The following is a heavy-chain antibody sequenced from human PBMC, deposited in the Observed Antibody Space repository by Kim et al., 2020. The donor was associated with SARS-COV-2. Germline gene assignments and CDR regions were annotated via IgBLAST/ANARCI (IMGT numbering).Heavy chain of an antibody. Sequence: ASVKVSCKASGYIFTNYAMHWVRQAPGQRLEWMGWINGGNGNTKYSQNFQGRVTVTRDTSASTAYMELSSLTSEDTAVYYCARVYSGSGSYYNLDIWGQGTLVTVSS. CDR3: ARVYSGSGSYYNLDI. J-gene: IGHJ4*02. CDR1: GYIFTNYA. CDR2: INGGNGNT. D-gene: IGHD3-10*01. V-gene: IGHV1-3*01.